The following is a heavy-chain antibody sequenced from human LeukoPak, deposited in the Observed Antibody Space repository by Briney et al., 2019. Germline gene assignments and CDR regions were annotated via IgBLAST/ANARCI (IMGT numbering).Heavy chain of an antibody. J-gene: IGHJ4*02. D-gene: IGHD6-13*01. CDR1: GFTFSSYG. Sequence: GGSLRLSCAASGFTFSSYGMHWVRQAPGKGLEWGAVISYDGSNKYYADSVKGRFTIPRDNSKNTLYLQMNSLRAEDTAVYYCAEDVSSSWYYFDYWGQGTLVSVSS. CDR3: AEDVSSSWYYFDY. V-gene: IGHV3-30*18. CDR2: ISYDGSNK.